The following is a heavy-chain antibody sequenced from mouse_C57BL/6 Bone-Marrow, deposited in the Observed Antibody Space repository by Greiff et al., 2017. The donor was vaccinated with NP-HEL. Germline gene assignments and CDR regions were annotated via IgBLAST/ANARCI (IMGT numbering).Heavy chain of an antibody. CDR2: INPYNGGT. J-gene: IGHJ2*02. Sequence: EVQLQQSGPVLVKPGASVKMSCKASGYTFTDYYMNWVKQSHGKSLEWIGVINPYNGGTSYNQKFKGKATLTVDKSSSTAYMELNSLTSEDSAVYYCAKGFYYYGSGYDYWGQGTSLTVSS. CDR1: GYTFTDYY. CDR3: AKGFYYYGSGYDY. D-gene: IGHD1-1*01. V-gene: IGHV1-19*01.